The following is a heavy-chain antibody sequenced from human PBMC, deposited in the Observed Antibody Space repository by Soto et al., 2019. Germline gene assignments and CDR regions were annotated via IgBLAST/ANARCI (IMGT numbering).Heavy chain of an antibody. J-gene: IGHJ4*02. Sequence: EVQLLESGGGLVQPGGSLRLSCAASGFTFSSYAMSWVRQAPGKGLEWVSAISGSGGSTYYGDSVKGRFTISRDNSKNPLDRQMSSLKADEKDVYYCEKVRGPHDYLWGFFDYWGQGTLVTVS. D-gene: IGHD3-16*01. CDR2: ISGSGGST. CDR3: EKVRGPHDYLWGFFDY. V-gene: IGHV3-23*01. CDR1: GFTFSSYA.